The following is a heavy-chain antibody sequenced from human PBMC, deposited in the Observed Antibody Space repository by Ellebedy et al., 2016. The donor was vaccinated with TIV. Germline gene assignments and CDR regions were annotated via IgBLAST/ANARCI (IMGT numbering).Heavy chain of an antibody. V-gene: IGHV1-46*01. J-gene: IGHJ4*02. Sequence: AASVKVSCKASGYTFTSYHLHWVRQAPGRGLEYMGLMHASGEAQYAPKFQGRVTMTRDTSTSTAYMELRSLRSDDTAVYYCARVFQRESPLDYWGQGTLVTVSS. CDR3: ARVFQRESPLDY. D-gene: IGHD5-24*01. CDR1: GYTFTSYH. CDR2: MHASGEA.